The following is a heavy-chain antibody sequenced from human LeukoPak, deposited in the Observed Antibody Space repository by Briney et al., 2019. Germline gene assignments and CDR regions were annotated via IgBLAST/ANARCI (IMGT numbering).Heavy chain of an antibody. D-gene: IGHD6-6*01. V-gene: IGHV3-74*01. CDR3: ARGRIAARPDY. CDR1: VYTFSSYW. J-gene: IGHJ4*02. CDR2: INSYESST. Sequence: GGSLRLSCGASVYTFSSYWMPWVRRAPGKGLVWVSRINSYESSTSYADSVKGRFTISRDNAKNTLYLQMNSLRAEDTAVYYCARGRIAARPDYWGQGTLVTVSS.